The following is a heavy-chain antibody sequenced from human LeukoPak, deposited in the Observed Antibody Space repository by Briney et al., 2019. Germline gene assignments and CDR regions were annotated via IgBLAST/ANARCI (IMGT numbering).Heavy chain of an antibody. J-gene: IGHJ4*02. D-gene: IGHD5-18*01. V-gene: IGHV4-34*01. CDR1: GGSFSGYY. Sequence: SETLSLTCAVYGGSFSGYYWSWIRQPPGKGLEWIGEINHSGSTNYNPSLKSRVTISVDTSKNQFSLKLSSVTAADTAVYYCARGSGSRYSYGYGYWGQGTLVTVSS. CDR2: INHSGST. CDR3: ARGSGSRYSYGYGY.